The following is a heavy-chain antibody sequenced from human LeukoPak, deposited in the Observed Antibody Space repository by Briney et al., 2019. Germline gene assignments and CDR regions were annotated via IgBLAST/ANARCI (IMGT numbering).Heavy chain of an antibody. Sequence: GGSLRLSCAASGFTVSSNYMSWVRQAPGKGLEWVSVIYSGGSTYYADSVKGRFTISRDNSKNTLYLQMNSLRAEDTAVYYCARAQGIYYYYYYMDVWGKGTTVTVSS. CDR2: IYSGGST. CDR3: ARAQGIYYYYYYMDV. D-gene: IGHD3-10*01. J-gene: IGHJ6*03. V-gene: IGHV3-53*01. CDR1: GFTVSSNY.